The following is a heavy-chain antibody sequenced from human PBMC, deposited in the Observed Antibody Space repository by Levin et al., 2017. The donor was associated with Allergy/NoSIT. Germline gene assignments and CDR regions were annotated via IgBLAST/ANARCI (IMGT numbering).Heavy chain of an antibody. D-gene: IGHD2-15*01. Sequence: KGLEWVAGISYDGIKKYYADSAKGRFTISRDNSKNTVDLEMHSLRVEDTAMYYCAKVQSGGSLGAIDPWGLGTLVTVSS. V-gene: IGHV3-33*05. CDR2: ISYDGIKK. J-gene: IGHJ5*02. CDR3: AKVQSGGSLGAIDP.